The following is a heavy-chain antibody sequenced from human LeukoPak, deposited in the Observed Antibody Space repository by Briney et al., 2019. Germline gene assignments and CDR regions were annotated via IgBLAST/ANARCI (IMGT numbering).Heavy chain of an antibody. Sequence: GALRLSCAASGFTFSSYSMNWVRQAPGKGLEWVSYISSSSSTIYYADSVKGRFTISRDNARNSLYLQMNSLRAEDTAVYYCARAAYCGGDCSYYFDYWGQGTLVTVSS. D-gene: IGHD2-21*01. CDR3: ARAAYCGGDCSYYFDY. CDR1: GFTFSSYS. V-gene: IGHV3-48*01. J-gene: IGHJ4*02. CDR2: ISSSSSTI.